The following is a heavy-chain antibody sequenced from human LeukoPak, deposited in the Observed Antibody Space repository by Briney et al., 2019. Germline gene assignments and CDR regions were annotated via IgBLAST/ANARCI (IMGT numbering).Heavy chain of an antibody. D-gene: IGHD1-26*01. Sequence: NPSETLSLTCTVSGGSITGGSYYWGWIRQPPGKGLEWIGSIYYSGSTYYNPSLKSRVTISVDTSKNQFSLKLTSVTAADTAVYYCARGPEWDRHFDYWGQGTLVTVSS. CDR1: GGSITGGSYY. J-gene: IGHJ4*02. V-gene: IGHV4-39*01. CDR3: ARGPEWDRHFDY. CDR2: IYYSGST.